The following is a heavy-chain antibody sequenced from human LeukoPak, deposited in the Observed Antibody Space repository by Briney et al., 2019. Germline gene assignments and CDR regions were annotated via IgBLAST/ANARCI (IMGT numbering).Heavy chain of an antibody. J-gene: IGHJ4*02. D-gene: IGHD2-15*01. V-gene: IGHV4-38-2*02. CDR1: GYSISSGYH. CDR3: ARTLYCIGATCYSPELFHS. Sequence: SETLSLTCTVSGYSISSGYHWGCLRQSPGKGLEWIGSIFHSGNTYYNPSLKSPVTISVDTSMNQFSLKLTSLTAADTAVYYCARTLYCIGATCYSPELFHSWGQGTLVTVSS. CDR2: IFHSGNT.